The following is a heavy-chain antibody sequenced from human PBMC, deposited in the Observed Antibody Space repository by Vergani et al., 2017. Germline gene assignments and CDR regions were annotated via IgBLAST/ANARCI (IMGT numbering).Heavy chain of an antibody. V-gene: IGHV3-30*02. J-gene: IGHJ4*02. CDR3: AKYLRDSTDGLPDS. CDR1: GFTSSYYG. CDR2: IGKDGINT. Sequence: QVHLVESGGGVVQPGRSLRLSCVVSGFTSSYYGMHWVRQAPGKGLEWLAYIGKDGINTRYRDAVKGRFTVSRDNSKDILYLQMDSLRSEDTALYYCAKYLRDSTDGLPDSWGPGTLVIVSS. D-gene: IGHD2-21*02.